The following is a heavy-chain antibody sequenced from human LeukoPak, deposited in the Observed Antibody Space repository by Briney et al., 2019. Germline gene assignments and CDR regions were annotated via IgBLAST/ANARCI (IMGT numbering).Heavy chain of an antibody. Sequence: SETLSLTCTVSGGSISSYYWSWIRQPPGKGLEWIGYIYYSGSTNYNPSLKSRVTISVDTSKNQFSLKLSSVTAADTAVYYCARHCSGGSCYSNYGMDVWGQGTTVTVSS. CDR3: ARHCSGGSCYSNYGMDV. V-gene: IGHV4-59*08. D-gene: IGHD2-15*01. CDR1: GGSISSYY. J-gene: IGHJ6*02. CDR2: IYYSGST.